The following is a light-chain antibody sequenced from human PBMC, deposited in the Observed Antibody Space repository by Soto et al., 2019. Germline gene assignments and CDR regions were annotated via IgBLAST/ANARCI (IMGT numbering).Light chain of an antibody. CDR2: EVS. J-gene: IGLJ2*01. Sequence: QSALTQPPSASGSPGQSVTISCTGTITDIGTYYYVSWYQQHPGKAPKLIIYEVSERPSGVPDRFSGSKSGNTASLTVSGLQAEDEADYYCSSYAGTKTLIFGGGTKVTAL. CDR1: ITDIGTYYY. V-gene: IGLV2-8*01. CDR3: SSYAGTKTLI.